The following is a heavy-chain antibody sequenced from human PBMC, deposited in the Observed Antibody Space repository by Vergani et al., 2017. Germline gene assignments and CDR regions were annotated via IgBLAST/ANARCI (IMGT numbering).Heavy chain of an antibody. CDR3: ARGLVARYYYYDCGMDV. Sequence: QVQLQESGPGLVKPSQTLSLTCTVSGGSISSGGYYWSWIRQHPGKGLEWIGYIYYSGSTYYNPSPKSRVTISVDTSKNQFSLKLSSVTAADTAVYYCARGLVARYYYYDCGMDVWGQGTTVTVSS. CDR1: GGSISSGGYY. V-gene: IGHV4-31*03. D-gene: IGHD5-12*01. J-gene: IGHJ6*02. CDR2: IYYSGST.